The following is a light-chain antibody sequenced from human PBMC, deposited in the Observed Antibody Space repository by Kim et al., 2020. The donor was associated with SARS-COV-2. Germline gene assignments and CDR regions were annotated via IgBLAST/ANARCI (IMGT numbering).Light chain of an antibody. CDR3: QQYGGSPFT. CDR2: GAS. CDR1: QSVSSNY. J-gene: IGKJ2*01. V-gene: IGKV3-20*01. Sequence: LSPGERATLSCRARQSVSSNYLAWYQQKPGQAPRLLIYGASSRAAGIPDRFTGSGSGTDFTLTISRLEPEDFAVYYCQQYGGSPFTFGQGTKLEI.